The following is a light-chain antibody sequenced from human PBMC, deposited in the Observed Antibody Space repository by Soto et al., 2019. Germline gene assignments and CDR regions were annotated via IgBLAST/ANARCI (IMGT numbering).Light chain of an antibody. CDR1: QSVSSN. V-gene: IGKV3-15*01. Sequence: EIVMTQSPATLSVSPGERATLSCRASQSVSSNLAWYQQKPGQAPRLLIYGASTRATGIPARLSGSGSGTDFTLTISSLQSEDFAVYYWQQYNNWPPFTFGPGTKVDIK. CDR3: QQYNNWPPFT. CDR2: GAS. J-gene: IGKJ3*01.